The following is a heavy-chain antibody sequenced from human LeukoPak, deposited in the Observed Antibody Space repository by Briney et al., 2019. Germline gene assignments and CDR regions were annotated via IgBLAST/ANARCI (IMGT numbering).Heavy chain of an antibody. CDR2: ISPTGSTT. V-gene: IGHV3-74*01. CDR1: GFSFSGHW. CDR3: ARGPSSNWSGLDF. D-gene: IGHD6-13*01. J-gene: IGHJ4*02. Sequence: GGSLRLSCAASGFSFSGHWMHWARQLPGKGLVWVSRISPTGSTTSYADSVKGRFTVSRDNAKNTLYLQANNLRAEDTAVYYCARGPSSNWSGLDFWGQGTLLTVSS.